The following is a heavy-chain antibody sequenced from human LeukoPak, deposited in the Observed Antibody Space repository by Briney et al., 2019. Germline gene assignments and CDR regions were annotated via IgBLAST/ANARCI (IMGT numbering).Heavy chain of an antibody. V-gene: IGHV3-30*02. CDR2: IRYDGSNK. D-gene: IGHD3-10*01. J-gene: IGHJ4*02. CDR1: GFTFSSYG. CDR3: AFGELVD. Sequence: SGGSLRLSCAASGFTFSSYGMHWVRQAPGKGLEWVAFIRYDGSNKYYADSVKGRFTISRDNSKNTLYLQMNSLRAEDTAVYYFAFGELVDWGQGTLVTVSS.